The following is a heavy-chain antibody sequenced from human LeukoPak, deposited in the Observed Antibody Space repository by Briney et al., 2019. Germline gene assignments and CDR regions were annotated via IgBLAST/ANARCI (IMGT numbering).Heavy chain of an antibody. Sequence: GGSLRLSCAASGFTFSSYAMNWVRQAPGKGLEWVSSISGSGNRTYYADSVKGRFTISRDNSKNTLFLQMNSLRAEDTAVYYCARAGGSTVSHSDYWGQGTLVTVSS. CDR1: GFTFSSYA. D-gene: IGHD4-17*01. CDR3: ARAGGSTVSHSDY. CDR2: ISGSGNRT. J-gene: IGHJ4*02. V-gene: IGHV3-23*01.